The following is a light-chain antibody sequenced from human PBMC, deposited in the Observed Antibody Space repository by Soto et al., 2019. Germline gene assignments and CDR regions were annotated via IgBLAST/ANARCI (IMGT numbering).Light chain of an antibody. J-gene: IGKJ1*01. CDR1: QTVTTN. V-gene: IGKV3-15*01. CDR2: GAS. Sequence: EIVMTQSPATRSVSPGERATLSCTASQTVTTNLAWYQHKPGQAPRLLIYGASTRATGIPARFSGSGSGTEFTLTINSLQAEDFAVYYCQQYRNWPPRTFGQGTKVDIK. CDR3: QQYRNWPPRT.